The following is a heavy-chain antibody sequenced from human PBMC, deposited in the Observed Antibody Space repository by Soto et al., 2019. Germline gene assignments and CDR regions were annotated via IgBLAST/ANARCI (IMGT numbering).Heavy chain of an antibody. Sequence: GGSLRLSCAASGFTFSSYSMNWVRQAPGKGLEWVSSISSSSSYIYYAASVKGRFTISRDNAKNSLYLQMNSLRAEDTAVYYCARDPRNYYYYYMDVWGKGTTVTVSS. V-gene: IGHV3-21*01. CDR3: ARDPRNYYYYYMDV. J-gene: IGHJ6*03. CDR2: ISSSSSYI. CDR1: GFTFSSYS.